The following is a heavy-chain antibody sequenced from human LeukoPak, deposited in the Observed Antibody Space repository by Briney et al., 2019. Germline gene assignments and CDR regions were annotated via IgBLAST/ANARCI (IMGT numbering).Heavy chain of an antibody. CDR2: ISYDGSNK. D-gene: IGHD2-21*02. CDR3: ARAECGGDCYSGIDAFDI. V-gene: IGHV3-30-3*01. CDR1: GFTFSSYA. Sequence: GRSLRLSCAASGFTFSSYAMHWVRQAPGKGLEWVAVISYDGSNKYYADSVKGRFTISRDNAKNSLYLQMNSLRAEDTAVYYYARAECGGDCYSGIDAFDIWAKGQWSPSLQ. J-gene: IGHJ3*02.